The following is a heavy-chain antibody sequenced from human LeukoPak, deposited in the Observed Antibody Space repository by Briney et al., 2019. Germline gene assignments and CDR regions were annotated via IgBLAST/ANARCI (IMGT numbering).Heavy chain of an antibody. J-gene: IGHJ4*02. D-gene: IGHD3-10*01. CDR3: AREDYGSGSYYLDY. V-gene: IGHV4-34*01. Sequence: PSETLSLTCTVYGGSFSGYYWSWIRQPPGKGLEWIGEINHSGSTNYNPSLKSRVTISVDTSKNQFSLKLSSVTAADTAVYYCAREDYGSGSYYLDYWGQGTLVTVSS. CDR1: GGSFSGYY. CDR2: INHSGST.